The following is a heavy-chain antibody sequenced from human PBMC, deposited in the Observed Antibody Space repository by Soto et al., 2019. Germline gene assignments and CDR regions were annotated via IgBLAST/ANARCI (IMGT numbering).Heavy chain of an antibody. D-gene: IGHD3-10*01. CDR3: ARVSVPSGSEPESAYNWFDP. CDR1: GDSITSGAHY. V-gene: IGHV4-31*03. J-gene: IGHJ5*02. Sequence: SETLSLTCTVSGDSITSGAHYWSWIRQRPGKGLECIGYIHYSGNTYYNPSLKSRVTISVDTSQNQISLKLNSVTAADTAVYYCARVSVPSGSEPESAYNWFDPWGQGTLVTVSS. CDR2: IHYSGNT.